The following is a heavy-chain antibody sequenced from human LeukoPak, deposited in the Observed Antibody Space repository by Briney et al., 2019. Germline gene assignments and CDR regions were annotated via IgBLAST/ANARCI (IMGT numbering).Heavy chain of an antibody. CDR2: IWYDGSNK. J-gene: IGHJ3*02. CDR1: GFTFSSYG. CDR3: AKESDAFDI. V-gene: IGHV3-30*02. Sequence: GGSLRLSCAASGFTFSSYGMHWVGQAPGKGLEWVAVIWYDGSNKYYADSVKGRFTISRDNSQNTLYLQMNSLRLEDTAVYYCAKESDAFDIWGQGTMVTVSS.